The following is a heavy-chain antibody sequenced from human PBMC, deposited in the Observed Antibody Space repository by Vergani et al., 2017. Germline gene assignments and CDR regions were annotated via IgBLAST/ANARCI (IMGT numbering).Heavy chain of an antibody. CDR2: ISPIFGTA. CDR1: GGTFSSYA. V-gene: IGHV1-69*13. Sequence: QVQLVQSGAEVKQPGSSVKVSCKASGGTFSSYAISWVRQAPGQGLEWMGRISPIFGTANYAQKFQGRVTITADESTSTAYMELSSLRSEDTAVYYCARASIAVAGNTGDAFDIWGQGTMVTVSS. D-gene: IGHD6-19*01. J-gene: IGHJ3*02. CDR3: ARASIAVAGNTGDAFDI.